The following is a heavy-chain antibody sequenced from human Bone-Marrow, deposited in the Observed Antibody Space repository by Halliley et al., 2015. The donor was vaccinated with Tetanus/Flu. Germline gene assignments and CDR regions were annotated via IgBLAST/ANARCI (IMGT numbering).Heavy chain of an antibody. CDR2: IFYSGSS. V-gene: IGHV4-61*03. CDR3: VGYDSGGYYSNRFDP. J-gene: IGHJ5*02. D-gene: IGHD3-22*01. Sequence: GYIFYSGSSNYNPSLKSRVTMSVATSKNHVSLKLTTVTAADTAVYYCVGYDSGGYYSNRFDPWGQGILVTVSS.